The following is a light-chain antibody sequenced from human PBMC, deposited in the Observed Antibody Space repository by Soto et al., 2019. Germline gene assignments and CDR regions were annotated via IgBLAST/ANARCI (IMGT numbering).Light chain of an antibody. CDR3: QQYNSHSPWT. Sequence: EIVMTQSPGTLSVSPGERVTLSCRASQSVRDNLAWYQQKPGQGPRLLIYDASTRATGIPARFSGSGSGTEFTLTISSLQSDDFATYYCQQYNSHSPWTFGQGTKVDIK. CDR1: QSVRDN. J-gene: IGKJ1*01. CDR2: DAS. V-gene: IGKV3-15*01.